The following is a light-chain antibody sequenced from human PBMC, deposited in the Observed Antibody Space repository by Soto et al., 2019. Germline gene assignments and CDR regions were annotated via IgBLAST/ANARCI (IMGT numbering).Light chain of an antibody. J-gene: IGKJ1*01. CDR2: KAS. V-gene: IGKV1-5*03. Sequence: IGMAQCPSSLSASVGDRVRITCRASQSTSSWLAWYQQKPGKAPKLLIYKASTLKSGVPSRFSGSGSGTEFTLTISSLQPDDFATYYCQHYNSYSEAFGQGTKADIK. CDR1: QSTSSW. CDR3: QHYNSYSEA.